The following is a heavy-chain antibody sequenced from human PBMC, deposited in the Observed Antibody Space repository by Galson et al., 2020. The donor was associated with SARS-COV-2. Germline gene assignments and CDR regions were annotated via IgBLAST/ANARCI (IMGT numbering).Heavy chain of an antibody. J-gene: IGHJ6*02. Sequence: GGSLRLSCAASGFTFSDYYMSWIRQAPGKGLAWVSYISSSGSTIYYADSVKGRFTISRDNAKNSLYLQMNSLRAEDTAVYYCARDQAAAGGYYYYGMDVWGQGTTVTVSS. CDR2: ISSSGSTI. CDR3: ARDQAAAGGYYYYGMDV. CDR1: GFTFSDYY. D-gene: IGHD6-13*01. V-gene: IGHV3-11*01.